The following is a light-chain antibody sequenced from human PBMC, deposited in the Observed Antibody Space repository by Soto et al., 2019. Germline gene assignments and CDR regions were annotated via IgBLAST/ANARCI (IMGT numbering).Light chain of an antibody. CDR2: EVS. V-gene: IGLV2-14*01. J-gene: IGLJ3*02. CDR1: SSDVGAYNY. CDR3: ISYTSSSTLV. Sequence: QSVLTQPASVSGSPGQSTTISCTGTSSDVGAYNYVSWYQQHPGKAPKLMIYEVSNQTSVVSDRFSGFRSFNTASLTNSGIPAEDESDYDCISYTSSSTLVFGGGNKLTGL.